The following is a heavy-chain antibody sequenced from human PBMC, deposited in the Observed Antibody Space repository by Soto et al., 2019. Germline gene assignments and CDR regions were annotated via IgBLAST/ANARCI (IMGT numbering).Heavy chain of an antibody. Sequence: GGSLRLSCAASGFTFSSYSMNWVRQAPGKGLEWVSYISSSSSTIYYADSVKGRFTISRDNAKNSLYLQMNSLRAEDTAVYYCAALLGYCSGGSCLRDYWGQGTLVTVSS. CDR3: AALLGYCSGGSCLRDY. CDR2: ISSSSSTI. V-gene: IGHV3-48*01. J-gene: IGHJ4*02. D-gene: IGHD2-15*01. CDR1: GFTFSSYS.